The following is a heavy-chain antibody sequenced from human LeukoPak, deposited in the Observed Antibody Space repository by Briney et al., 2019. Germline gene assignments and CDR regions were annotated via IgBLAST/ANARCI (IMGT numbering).Heavy chain of an antibody. Sequence: SETLSLTCAVYGGSFSGYYWSWIRQPAGKGLEWIGRIYTSGSTNYNPSLKSRVTMSVDTSKNQFSLKLSSVTAADTAVYYCARVHCSSTSCYYYYGMDVWGQGTTVTVSS. CDR1: GGSFSGYY. D-gene: IGHD2-2*01. J-gene: IGHJ6*02. CDR3: ARVHCSSTSCYYYYGMDV. CDR2: IYTSGST. V-gene: IGHV4-59*10.